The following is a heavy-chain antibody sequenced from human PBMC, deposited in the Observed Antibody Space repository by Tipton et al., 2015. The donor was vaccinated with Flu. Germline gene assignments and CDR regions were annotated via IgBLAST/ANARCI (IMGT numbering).Heavy chain of an antibody. CDR2: ISAYNGNT. CDR3: ARVTDSSSWYYYYYYYMDV. J-gene: IGHJ6*03. V-gene: IGHV1-18*04. Sequence: LVQSGAEVKKPGASVKVSCKASGYTFTSYGISWVRQAPGQGLEWMGWISAYNGNTNYAQKLQGRVTMTTDTSTSTAYMELRSLRSDDTAVYYCARVTDSSSWYYYYYYYMDVWGKGTTVTVSS. D-gene: IGHD6-13*01. CDR1: GYTFTSYG.